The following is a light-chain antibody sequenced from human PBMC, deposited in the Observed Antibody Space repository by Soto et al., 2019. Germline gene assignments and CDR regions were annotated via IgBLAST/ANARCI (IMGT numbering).Light chain of an antibody. CDR1: QRLSASD. Sequence: EIVLTQSPGTLSLSPGQRATLSCRASQRLSASDIAWYQQKPGQAPKFLIYGVSSRATGIPDRFSGSGSGTDFTLTISRLEPEDFAVYYCQQYNNWPSLTFGGGTKVDIK. CDR3: QQYNNWPSLT. J-gene: IGKJ4*01. V-gene: IGKV3-20*01. CDR2: GVS.